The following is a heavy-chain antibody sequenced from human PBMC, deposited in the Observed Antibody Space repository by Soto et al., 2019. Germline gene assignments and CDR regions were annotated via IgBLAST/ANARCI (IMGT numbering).Heavy chain of an antibody. CDR2: IIPMFGSA. Sequence: QVQLVQSGAEVKKPGSSVKVSCKASGGTFSNYAISWVRQAPGQGLEWMGGIIPMFGSANYAQKFQGRVTXXAXXSTRTAYMELSSLRSEDTAVYSCARGGDIVLVPTDISWFDPWGQGTLVTVSS. J-gene: IGHJ5*02. D-gene: IGHD2-2*01. CDR3: ARGGDIVLVPTDISWFDP. V-gene: IGHV1-69*12. CDR1: GGTFSNYA.